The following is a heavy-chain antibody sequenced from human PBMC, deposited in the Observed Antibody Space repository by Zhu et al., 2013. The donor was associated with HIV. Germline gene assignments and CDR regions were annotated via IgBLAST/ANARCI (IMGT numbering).Heavy chain of an antibody. CDR3: ARGEANWGPKVGLDI. D-gene: IGHD7-27*01. CDR2: INPNSGGT. CDR1: GYMFAGYY. J-gene: IGHJ3*02. Sequence: QVQLVQSGAEVKKPGASVKVSCKASGYMFAGYYIHWVRQAPGQGLEWMGWINPNSGGTNYAQKSQGRVTTTRDTSISTAYMELIRLRSDDTAVYYCARGEANWGPKVGLDIWGQGQWSPSLQ. V-gene: IGHV1-2*02.